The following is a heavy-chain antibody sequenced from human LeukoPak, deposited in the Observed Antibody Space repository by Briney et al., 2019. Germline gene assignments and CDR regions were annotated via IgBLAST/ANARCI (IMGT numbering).Heavy chain of an antibody. Sequence: ASVKVSCKASGYTFTGYYMHWVRQAPGQGLEWVGWINPNSGGTNYVQKFQGRATMTRDTSISTAYMELSRLRSDDTAVYYCARMVVVVPAALFDPWGQGTLVTVSS. D-gene: IGHD2-2*01. V-gene: IGHV1-2*02. CDR3: ARMVVVVPAALFDP. J-gene: IGHJ5*02. CDR1: GYTFTGYY. CDR2: INPNSGGT.